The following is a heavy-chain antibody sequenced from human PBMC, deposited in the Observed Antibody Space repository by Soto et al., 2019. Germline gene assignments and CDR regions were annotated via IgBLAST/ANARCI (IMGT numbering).Heavy chain of an antibody. J-gene: IGHJ6*01. D-gene: IGHD1-26*01. V-gene: IGHV1-69*13. CDR1: GGTFSSYA. Sequence: SVKVSCKASGGTFSSYAISWVRQAPGQGLEWMGGIIPIFGTANYAQKFQGRATITADESTSTAYMELSSLRSEDTAVYYCARDPNIVGATHGGYYYYYGMDVWGPRDHGHRLL. CDR3: ARDPNIVGATHGGYYYYYGMDV. CDR2: IIPIFGTA.